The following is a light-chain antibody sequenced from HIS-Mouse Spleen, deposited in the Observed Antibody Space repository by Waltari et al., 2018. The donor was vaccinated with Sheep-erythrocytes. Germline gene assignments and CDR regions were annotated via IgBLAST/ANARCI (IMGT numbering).Light chain of an antibody. CDR3: CSYAGSYTFWV. CDR2: EDS. J-gene: IGLJ3*02. CDR1: ALPKKY. V-gene: IGLV3-10*01. Sequence: SYELTQPPSVSVSPGQTARIPCSGDALPKKYAYWYQQKSGQAPVLVIYEDSKRPSGIPERFSGSSSGTMATLTISGLQAEDEADYYCCSYAGSYTFWVFGGGTRLTVL.